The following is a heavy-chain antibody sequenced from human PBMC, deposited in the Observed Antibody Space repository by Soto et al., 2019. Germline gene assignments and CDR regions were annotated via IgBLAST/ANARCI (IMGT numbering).Heavy chain of an antibody. CDR3: GRKMSTMIVVVIQNWFDP. V-gene: IGHV4-34*01. D-gene: IGHD3-22*01. Sequence: PSETLSLTCAVYGGSFSGYYWSWIRQPPGKGLEWIGEINHSGSTNYNPSLKSRVTISVDTSKNQFSLKLSSVTAADTAVYYCGRKMSTMIVVVIQNWFDPWGQGTLVTVS. CDR1: GGSFSGYY. J-gene: IGHJ5*02. CDR2: INHSGST.